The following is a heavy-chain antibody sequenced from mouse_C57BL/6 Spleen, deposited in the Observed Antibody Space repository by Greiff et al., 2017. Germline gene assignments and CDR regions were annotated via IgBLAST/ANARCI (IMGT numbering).Heavy chain of an antibody. D-gene: IGHD1-1*01. CDR1: GYTFTSYW. CDR3: ARGFFYDYNSMDY. CDR2: IDPNSGGT. J-gene: IGHJ4*01. V-gene: IGHV1-72*01. Sequence: VQLQQPGAELVKPGASVKLSCKASGYTFTSYWMHWVKQRPGRGLEWIGRIDPNSGGTKYNEKFKSKAKLTVDNPSSAAYLQLSSLTSEDSAVYYGARGFFYDYNSMDYWGQGTSVTVSS.